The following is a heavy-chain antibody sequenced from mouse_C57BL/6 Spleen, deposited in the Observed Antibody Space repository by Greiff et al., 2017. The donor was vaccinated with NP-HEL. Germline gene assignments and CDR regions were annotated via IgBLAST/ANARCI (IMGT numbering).Heavy chain of an antibody. CDR2: ISDGGSYT. CDR3: ARGGYYDYDGAY. V-gene: IGHV5-4*01. CDR1: GFTFSSYA. D-gene: IGHD2-4*01. Sequence: EVQLVESGGGLVKPGGSLKLSCAASGFTFSSYAMSWVRQTPEKRLEWVATISDGGSYTYYPDNVKGRFTISRDNAKNNLYLQMSHLKSEDTAMYYCARGGYYDYDGAYWGQGTLVTVSA. J-gene: IGHJ3*01.